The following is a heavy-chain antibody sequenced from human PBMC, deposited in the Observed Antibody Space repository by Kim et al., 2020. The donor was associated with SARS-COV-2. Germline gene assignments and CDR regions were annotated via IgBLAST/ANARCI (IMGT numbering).Heavy chain of an antibody. V-gene: IGHV3-74*01. CDR1: GFTFSSYW. D-gene: IGHD4-4*01. CDR2: IKSDGSST. J-gene: IGHJ3*01. Sequence: GGSLRLSGVASGFTFSSYWMHWVRQSPGKGLVWVSRIKSDGSSTNYADSVKGRFIISRDNAKNTLWLQMNSLGGEDTAVYYCARELKVDPASPRQYDALDVWGQGTMFTV. CDR3: ARELKVDPASPRQYDALDV.